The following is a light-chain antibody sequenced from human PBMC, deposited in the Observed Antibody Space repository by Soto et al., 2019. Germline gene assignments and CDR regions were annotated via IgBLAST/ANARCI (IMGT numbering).Light chain of an antibody. CDR2: DVS. Sequence: QSALTQPASVSGSPGQSITISCTGTSTDVGRYNYVSWYQQHPGKAPKLMVYDVSNRPSWVSNRFSGSKSGITASLTISGLQFEDEVDYFRPSYTGDGIFVFGIG. V-gene: IGLV2-14*01. CDR3: PSYTGDGIFV. J-gene: IGLJ1*01. CDR1: STDVGRYNY.